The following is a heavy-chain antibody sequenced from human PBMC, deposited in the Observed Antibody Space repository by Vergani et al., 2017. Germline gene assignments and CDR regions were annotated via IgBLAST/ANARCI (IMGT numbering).Heavy chain of an antibody. D-gene: IGHD4-17*01. CDR3: ARGDYVRF. J-gene: IGHJ4*02. CDR2: IKQDGSEI. CDR1: GFTSSSYW. V-gene: IGHV3-7*01. Sequence: EVQLVESGGGLVQPGGSLRLSCAASGFTSSSYWMTWVRQAPGKGLEWVANIKQDGSEIYYVDSVKGRFTISRDNAKNSLYLQLNSLRVEDTAVYYCARGDYVRFWGQGTLVTVSS.